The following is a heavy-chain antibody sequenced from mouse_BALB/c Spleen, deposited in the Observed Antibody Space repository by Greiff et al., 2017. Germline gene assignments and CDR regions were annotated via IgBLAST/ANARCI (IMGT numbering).Heavy chain of an antibody. CDR3: TRSRGPHAFAY. D-gene: IGHD3-3*01. V-gene: IGHV1S127*01. CDR1: GYTFTSYW. Sequence: QVQLKQPGAELVKPGASVKMSCKASGYTFTSYWMHWVKQRPGQGLEWIGVIDPSDSYTSYNQKFKGKATLTVDTSSSTAYMQLSSLTSEDSAVYYCTRSRGPHAFAYWGQGTLVTVSA. J-gene: IGHJ3*01. CDR2: IDPSDSYT.